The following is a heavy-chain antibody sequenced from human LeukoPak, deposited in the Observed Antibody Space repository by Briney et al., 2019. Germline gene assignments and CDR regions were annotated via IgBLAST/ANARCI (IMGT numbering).Heavy chain of an antibody. Sequence: GGSLRLSCAASGFTFSSYSMNWVRQAPGKGLEWVSSISSSSSYIYYADSVKGRFTISRDNAKNSLYLQMNSLRAEDTAVYYCARAPRYCSSTSCYGADYWGQGTLVTVSS. CDR3: ARAPRYCSSTSCYGADY. CDR1: GFTFSSYS. J-gene: IGHJ4*02. D-gene: IGHD2-2*01. CDR2: ISSSSSYI. V-gene: IGHV3-21*01.